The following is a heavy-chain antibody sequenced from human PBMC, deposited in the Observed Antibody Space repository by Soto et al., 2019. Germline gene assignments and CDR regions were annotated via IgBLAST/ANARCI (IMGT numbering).Heavy chain of an antibody. CDR2: IYYSGNT. CDR1: DGSISGYY. Sequence: PSETLSLTCTVSDGSISGYYCSWVRQPPGKGLEWIGYIYYSGNTNYNPSLKSRVTMSVDTSQSQFSLKLNSVTAADTAVYYCTTEAYDNSGSLAFDIWGQGTLVTVSS. J-gene: IGHJ3*02. D-gene: IGHD3-22*01. V-gene: IGHV4-59*08. CDR3: TTEAYDNSGSLAFDI.